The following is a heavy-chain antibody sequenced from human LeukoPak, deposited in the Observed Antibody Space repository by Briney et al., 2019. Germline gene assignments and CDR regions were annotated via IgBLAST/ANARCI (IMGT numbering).Heavy chain of an antibody. D-gene: IGHD4-17*01. J-gene: IGHJ4*02. CDR2: ISGSGGST. V-gene: IGHV3-23*01. CDR3: AKDSTFQAVTTYYFDY. Sequence: PGGSLRLSCAASGFTFSSYAMSWVRQAPGKGLEWVSAISGSGGSTYYADSVKGRFTISRDNSKNTLYLQMNSLRAEDTAVYSCAKDSTFQAVTTYYFDYWGQGTLVTVSS. CDR1: GFTFSSYA.